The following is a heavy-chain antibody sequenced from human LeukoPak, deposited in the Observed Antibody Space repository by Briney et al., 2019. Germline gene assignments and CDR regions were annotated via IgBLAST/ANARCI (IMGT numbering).Heavy chain of an antibody. CDR3: AKDNRRHYTSGPNPDSLH. CDR2: ISWNSGSI. Sequence: GGSLRLSCAGSGFIFNNYAMHWVWQPPGKGLGWVSGISWNSGSIDYADSVKGRFTISRDNAKNSLYLQMNSLRVEDTAFYYCAKDNRRHYTSGPNPDSLHWGQGALVTVSS. CDR1: GFIFNNYA. J-gene: IGHJ4*02. V-gene: IGHV3-9*01. D-gene: IGHD6-19*01.